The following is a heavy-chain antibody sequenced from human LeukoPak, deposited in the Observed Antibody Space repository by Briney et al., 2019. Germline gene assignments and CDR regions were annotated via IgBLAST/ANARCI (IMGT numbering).Heavy chain of an antibody. CDR1: GGSFSGYY. V-gene: IGHV4-34*01. Sequence: SETLSLNCAVYGGSFSGYYWSWIRQPPGKGLEWIGEINHRGRTNYNPSLKSRATISVDTSKNQFSLKLSSVTAADTAVYYCGRGLTTVTTVRYFDYWGQGTLVTVSS. D-gene: IGHD4-17*01. CDR3: GRGLTTVTTVRYFDY. CDR2: INHRGRT. J-gene: IGHJ4*02.